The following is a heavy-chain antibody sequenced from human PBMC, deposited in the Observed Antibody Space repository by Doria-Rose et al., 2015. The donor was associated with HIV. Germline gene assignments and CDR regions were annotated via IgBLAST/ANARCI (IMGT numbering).Heavy chain of an antibody. D-gene: IGHD6-13*01. CDR2: IFSDDER. Sequence: QVTLKGSGPVLVKPTETLMLTCTVSGVSLSSPGMGVSWIRQHPGKALEWLANIFSDDERSYKTSLKSRLTISRGASKSRVVLTMTDMDPVDTATYYCARIKSSRWYHKYYFDFWGQGTLVIVSA. CDR1: GVSLSSPGMG. V-gene: IGHV2-26*01. CDR3: ARIKSSRWYHKYYFDF. J-gene: IGHJ4*02.